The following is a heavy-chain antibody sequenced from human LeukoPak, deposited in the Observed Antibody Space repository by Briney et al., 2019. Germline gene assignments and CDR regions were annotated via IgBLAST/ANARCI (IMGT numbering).Heavy chain of an antibody. CDR3: ARDSGYCSGGSCN. J-gene: IGHJ4*02. CDR1: GGTFSSYA. V-gene: IGHV1-69*04. CDR2: IIPILGIA. Sequence: ASVEVSCKASGGTFSSYAISWVRQAPGQGLEWMGRIIPILGIANYAQKFQGRVTITADKSTSTAYMELSSLRSEDTAVYYCARDSGYCSGGSCNWGQGTLVTVSS. D-gene: IGHD2-15*01.